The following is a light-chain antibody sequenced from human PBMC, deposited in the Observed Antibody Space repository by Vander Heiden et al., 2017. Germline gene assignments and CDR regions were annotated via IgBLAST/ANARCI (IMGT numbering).Light chain of an antibody. Sequence: DIQLTQSPSFLSASVGDRVTITCRASQGISSYLAWYQQKAGKAPKLLIYAASALQSGVPSRFSGSGSGTEFTLTISSLQPEDFATYYCQRLYSYPQTFDQGTKVEIK. CDR2: AAS. CDR3: QRLYSYPQT. J-gene: IGKJ1*01. V-gene: IGKV1-9*01. CDR1: QGISSY.